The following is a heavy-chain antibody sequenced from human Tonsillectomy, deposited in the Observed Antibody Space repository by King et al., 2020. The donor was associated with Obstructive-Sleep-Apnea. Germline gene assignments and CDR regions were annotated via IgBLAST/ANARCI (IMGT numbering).Heavy chain of an antibody. V-gene: IGHV4-30-4*01. CDR2: IYTSGST. J-gene: IGHJ4*02. Sequence: VQLQESGPGLVKPSQTLSLTCTVYGGSISSADYYWSWIRQPPGKGLEWIGYIYTSGSTYYNPSLKRRPSISVDTSKNLFSLKLTSATAADTAVYFCAASSYYYDSRGHYFDFWGQGTLVTVSS. CDR1: GGSISSADYY. CDR3: AASSYYYDSRGHYFDF. D-gene: IGHD3-22*01.